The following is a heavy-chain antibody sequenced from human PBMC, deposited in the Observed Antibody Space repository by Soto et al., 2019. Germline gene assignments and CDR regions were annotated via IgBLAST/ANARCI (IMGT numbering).Heavy chain of an antibody. V-gene: IGHV1-8*01. D-gene: IGHD1-26*01. CDR1: GYSFTSLD. CDR3: ARGVSAGVDY. CDR2: MQPSTGRT. Sequence: ASVTVSCKASGYSFTSLDINWVRQTAGQGLEWMGWMQPSTGRTGYAQKFQGRGTMTRDTSINTAYMELTTLTSDDTAFYYCARGVSAGVDYWGQGTLVTVSS. J-gene: IGHJ4*02.